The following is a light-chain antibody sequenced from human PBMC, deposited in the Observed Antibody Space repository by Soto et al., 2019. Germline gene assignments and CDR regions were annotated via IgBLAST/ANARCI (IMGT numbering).Light chain of an antibody. Sequence: QSVLTQPASVSGSPGQSITISCTGTGSDVGGYNYVSWYQQHPGKAPKLLIYGVTNRPSGISSRFSGSKSVNTASLTISGLQAEDEAHYYCNSYTSTSAHVLFGGGTKVTVL. CDR2: GVT. CDR3: NSYTSTSAHVL. CDR1: GSDVGGYNY. J-gene: IGLJ3*02. V-gene: IGLV2-14*01.